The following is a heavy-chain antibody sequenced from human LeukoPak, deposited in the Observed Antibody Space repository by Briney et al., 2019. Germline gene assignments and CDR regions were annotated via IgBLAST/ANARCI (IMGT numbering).Heavy chain of an antibody. CDR1: GYTFTGYY. Sequence: ASVKVSCKALGYTFTGYYMHWVRQAPGQGLEWMGWINPNSGGTNYAQKFQGRVTMTRDTSISTAYMELSRLRSDDTAVYYCARDRTRTGYSSGWYHDYWGQGTLVTVSS. J-gene: IGHJ4*02. D-gene: IGHD6-19*01. CDR3: ARDRTRTGYSSGWYHDY. V-gene: IGHV1-2*02. CDR2: INPNSGGT.